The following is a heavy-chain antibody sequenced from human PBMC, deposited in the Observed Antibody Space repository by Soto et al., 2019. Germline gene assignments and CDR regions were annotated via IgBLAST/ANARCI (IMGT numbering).Heavy chain of an antibody. D-gene: IGHD6-13*01. V-gene: IGHV5-51*01. J-gene: IGHJ4*02. CDR3: ARCHFTNSWYGDF. Sequence: PGESLKISCKASGYTFTNYWIGWVRQMPGKGLEWMGVIYPGDSETRYSPSFQGQVAISADKSITTVYLQWSSPKASDTAMYYCARCHFTNSWYGDFWGQGTLVTVSS. CDR2: IYPGDSET. CDR1: GYTFTNYW.